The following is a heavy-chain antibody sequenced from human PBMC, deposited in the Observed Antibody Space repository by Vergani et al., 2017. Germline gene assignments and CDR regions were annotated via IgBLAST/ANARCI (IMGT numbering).Heavy chain of an antibody. D-gene: IGHD3-10*01. J-gene: IGHJ5*02. CDR2: ISGSGGST. CDR1: GFTFSSYA. Sequence: EVQLLESGGGLVQPGGSLRLSCAASGFTFSSYAMSWVRQAPGKGLEWVSAISGSGGSTYYADSVKGRFTISRDNPKNTLYLQMNSLRAEDTAVYYCAKGTHMVRGVISWFDPWGQGTLVTVSS. CDR3: AKGTHMVRGVISWFDP. V-gene: IGHV3-23*01.